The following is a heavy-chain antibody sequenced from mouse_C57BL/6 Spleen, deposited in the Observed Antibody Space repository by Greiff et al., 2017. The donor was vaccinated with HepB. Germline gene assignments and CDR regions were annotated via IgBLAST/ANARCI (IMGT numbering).Heavy chain of an antibody. CDR3: ACDRDDYDDYAMDY. V-gene: IGHV5-4*03. D-gene: IGHD2-4*01. J-gene: IGHJ4*01. CDR1: GFTFSSYA. Sequence: EVKLVESGGGLVQPGGSLKLSCAASGFTFSSYAMSWVRQTPEKRLEWVANISDGGSYTYYPDNVKGPFKISIDNAKNNPYLQISNLKSEDTAMYYCACDRDDYDDYAMDYWGQGTSVTVSS. CDR2: ISDGGSYT.